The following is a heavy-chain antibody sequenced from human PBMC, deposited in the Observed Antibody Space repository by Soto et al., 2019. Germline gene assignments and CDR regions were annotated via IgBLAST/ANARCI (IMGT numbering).Heavy chain of an antibody. D-gene: IGHD3-3*01. Sequence: AAVKVSCKASGYPFDTYGINWVRQAPGQRPEWMGWISAYNGQTDYAQNFQGRVTMATDTSTNTAYMELRNLRSDDTAVYYCARDPHEFWNSYLFDPWGPGTLVTVCS. J-gene: IGHJ5*02. V-gene: IGHV1-18*01. CDR3: ARDPHEFWNSYLFDP. CDR1: GYPFDTYG. CDR2: ISAYNGQT.